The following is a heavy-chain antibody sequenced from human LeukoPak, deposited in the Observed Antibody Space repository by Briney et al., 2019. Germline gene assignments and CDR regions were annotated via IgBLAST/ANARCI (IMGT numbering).Heavy chain of an antibody. CDR1: GFTFDDYG. CDR2: ARNKPNSYTT. Sequence: GGSLRLSCAASGFTFDDYGMSWVRQAPGKGLEWVARARNKPNSYTTDYAASVKGRFTISRDDSKSSLYLQMNSLNTEDTAVYYCARVSYYYDNSGYFPDDCWGQGTLVTVSS. D-gene: IGHD3-22*01. J-gene: IGHJ4*02. V-gene: IGHV3-72*01. CDR3: ARVSYYYDNSGYFPDDC.